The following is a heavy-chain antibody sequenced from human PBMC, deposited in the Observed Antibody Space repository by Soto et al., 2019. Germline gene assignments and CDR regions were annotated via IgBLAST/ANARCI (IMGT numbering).Heavy chain of an antibody. D-gene: IGHD5-12*01. CDR1: GYTFTGYY. V-gene: IGHV1-2*02. CDR3: ARVTGLRATPFDY. CDR2: INPTSGGT. J-gene: IGHJ4*02. Sequence: GASVKVSCKASGYTFTGYYMHWVRQAPGRGLEWMGWINPTSGGTNYAQKFQGRVTMTRDTSISTAYMELSRLRSDDTAVYYCARVTGLRATPFDYWGQGTLVTVSS.